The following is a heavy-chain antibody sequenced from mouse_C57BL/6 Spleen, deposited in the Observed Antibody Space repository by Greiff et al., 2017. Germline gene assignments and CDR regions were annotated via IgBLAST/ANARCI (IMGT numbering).Heavy chain of an antibody. CDR1: GYTFTSYG. CDR3: ARSRYYSNRPGAMDY. CDR2: IYPRSGNT. D-gene: IGHD2-5*01. V-gene: IGHV1-81*01. J-gene: IGHJ4*01. Sequence: QVQLQQSGAELARPGASVKLSCKASGYTFTSYGISWVKQRTGQGLEWIGEIYPRSGNTYYNEKFKGKATLTADKSSSTAYMGLRSLTSEDSAVYFCARSRYYSNRPGAMDYWGQGTSVTVSS.